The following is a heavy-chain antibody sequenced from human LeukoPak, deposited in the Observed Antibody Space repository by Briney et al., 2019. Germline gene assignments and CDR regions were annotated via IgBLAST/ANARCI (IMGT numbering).Heavy chain of an antibody. CDR1: GGTFISYA. CDR2: IIPNSGGT. Sequence: ASVKVSCKASGGTFISYAISWVRQAPGQGLEWMGGIIPNSGGTNYAQKFQGWVTMTRDTSISTAYMELSRLRSDDTAVYYCAREAGCSGGSCYSLYYGMDVWGQGTTVTVSS. J-gene: IGHJ6*02. D-gene: IGHD2-15*01. CDR3: AREAGCSGGSCYSLYYGMDV. V-gene: IGHV1-2*04.